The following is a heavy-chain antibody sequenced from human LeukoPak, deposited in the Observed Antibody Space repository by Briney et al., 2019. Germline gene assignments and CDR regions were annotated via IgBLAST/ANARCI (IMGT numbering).Heavy chain of an antibody. D-gene: IGHD3-9*01. CDR3: AKGGNILTGYCDY. CDR1: GFTFSSYA. Sequence: PGGSLRLSCAASGFTFSSYAMSWVRRAPGKGLEWVSAISGSGGSTYYADSVKGRFTISRDNSKNTLYLQMNSLRAEDTAVYYCAKGGNILTGYCDYWGQGTLVTVSS. CDR2: ISGSGGST. V-gene: IGHV3-23*01. J-gene: IGHJ4*02.